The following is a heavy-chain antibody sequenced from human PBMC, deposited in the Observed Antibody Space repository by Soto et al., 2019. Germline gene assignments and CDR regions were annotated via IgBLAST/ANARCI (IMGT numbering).Heavy chain of an antibody. CDR3: AKAPGDIAARRHHGYNYGTDV. Sequence: HPGGSLRLSWAASGFIFDEYAMHWVRQAPGKGLEWVSGISWNSGTIGYADSVKGRFSISRDNAKNSLYLQMNSLRVEDTALYYCAKAPGDIAARRHHGYNYGTDVWGQGTTVTVSS. D-gene: IGHD6-6*01. CDR2: ISWNSGTI. V-gene: IGHV3-9*01. CDR1: GFIFDEYA. J-gene: IGHJ6*02.